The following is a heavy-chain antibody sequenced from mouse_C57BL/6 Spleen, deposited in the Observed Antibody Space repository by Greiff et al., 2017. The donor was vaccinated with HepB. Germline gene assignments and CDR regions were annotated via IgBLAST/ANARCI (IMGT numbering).Heavy chain of an antibody. Sequence: EVQVVESGGGLVQPGGSLSLSCAASGFTFTDYYMSWVRQPPGKALEWLGFIINKANGYTTEYSASVKGRFTISRDNSQSILYLQMNALRAEDSATYDCAIFYDGYLYAMDYWGQGTSVTVSS. CDR2: IINKANGYTT. V-gene: IGHV7-3*01. D-gene: IGHD2-3*01. J-gene: IGHJ4*01. CDR3: AIFYDGYLYAMDY. CDR1: GFTFTDYY.